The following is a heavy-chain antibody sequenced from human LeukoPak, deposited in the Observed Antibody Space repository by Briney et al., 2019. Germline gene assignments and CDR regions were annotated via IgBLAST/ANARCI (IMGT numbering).Heavy chain of an antibody. J-gene: IGHJ4*02. D-gene: IGHD3-9*01. CDR1: GYTFTGHY. V-gene: IGHV1-2*02. CDR2: INPNSGGT. CDR3: ARLGGVLTGGFDY. Sequence: ASVKVSCKASGYTFTGHYMHWVRQAPGQGLEWMGWINPNSGGTNYAQKLQGRVTMTTDTSTSTAYMELRSLRSDDTAVYYCARLGGVLTGGFDYWGQGTLVTVSS.